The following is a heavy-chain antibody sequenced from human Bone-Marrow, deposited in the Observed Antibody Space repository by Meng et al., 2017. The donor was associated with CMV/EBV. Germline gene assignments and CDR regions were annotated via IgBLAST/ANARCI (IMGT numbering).Heavy chain of an antibody. CDR1: GFTFSSYG. CDR2: NRHDGSNK. J-gene: IGHJ6*02. D-gene: IGHD3-3*01. V-gene: IGHV3-30*02. CDR3: AKGERQFCSSFNCHYQYYGMDV. Sequence: GGSLRLSCAASGFTFSSYGMHWVRQAPGKGLEWVTFNRHDGSNKYYAESVKGRFTISRDNSKSTLYLHMNRLRPEDTAVYYCAKGERQFCSSFNCHYQYYGMDVWGQGTTVTVSS.